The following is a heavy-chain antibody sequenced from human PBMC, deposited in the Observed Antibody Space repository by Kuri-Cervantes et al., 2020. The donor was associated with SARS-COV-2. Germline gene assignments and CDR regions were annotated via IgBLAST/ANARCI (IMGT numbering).Heavy chain of an antibody. CDR2: IKQDGSEE. Sequence: GGSLRLSCAASGFTFSSYWMSWVRQAPGKGLEWVADIKQDGSEEYYVDSVKGRFTISRDNAKNSLYLQMNSLRPEDTGVYYCARVRIYPYFMDVWGKGTTVTVSS. V-gene: IGHV3-7*03. CDR3: ARVRIYPYFMDV. J-gene: IGHJ6*03. D-gene: IGHD2-21*01. CDR1: GFTFSSYW.